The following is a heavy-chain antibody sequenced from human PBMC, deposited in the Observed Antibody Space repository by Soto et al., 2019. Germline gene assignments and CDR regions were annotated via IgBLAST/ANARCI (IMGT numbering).Heavy chain of an antibody. Sequence: GASVKVSCKASGYTFTTYDITSVRQAAGQGLEWMRWMSPDSGTTGYAQKFQGRVTMTRDTSITTAYLELNSLRAEDTAVYYCAKGLGTAMVFDYWGQGTLVTVSS. D-gene: IGHD5-18*01. CDR2: MSPDSGTT. CDR3: AKGLGTAMVFDY. V-gene: IGHV1-8*01. J-gene: IGHJ4*02. CDR1: GYTFTTYD.